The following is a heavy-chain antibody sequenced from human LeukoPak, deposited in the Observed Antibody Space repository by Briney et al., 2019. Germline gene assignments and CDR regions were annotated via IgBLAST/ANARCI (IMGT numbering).Heavy chain of an antibody. CDR3: ARDQCTSASCYSN. J-gene: IGHJ1*01. V-gene: IGHV3-66*02. CDR2: IYSGGET. Sequence: GGSLRLSCAASGITVSRNHMSWVRQAPGKGLKWVSVIYSGGETYYAESVKGRFTISRDNSKNTLYLQMHSLRDEDTAVYYCARDQCTSASCYSNWGQGTLVTVSS. D-gene: IGHD2-2*02. CDR1: GITVSRNH.